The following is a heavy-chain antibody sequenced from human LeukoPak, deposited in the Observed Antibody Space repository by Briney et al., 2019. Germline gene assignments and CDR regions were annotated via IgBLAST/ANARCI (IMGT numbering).Heavy chain of an antibody. D-gene: IGHD4-23*01. CDR3: ARLHYGGNYGYYYYYMDV. CDR1: GDSMRGYY. Sequence: SETLSLACTVSGDSMRGYYWSWIRQPPGKGLEWIGSIYHSGSTYYNPSLKSRVTISIDTSKNQFSLKLTSVTAADTAVYYCARLHYGGNYGYYYYYMDVWGKGTTVTISS. J-gene: IGHJ6*03. CDR2: IYHSGST. V-gene: IGHV4-38-2*02.